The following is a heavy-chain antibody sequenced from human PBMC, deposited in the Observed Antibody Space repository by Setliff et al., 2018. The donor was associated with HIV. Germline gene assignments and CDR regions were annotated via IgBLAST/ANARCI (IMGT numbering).Heavy chain of an antibody. CDR1: GFTFSDFE. Sequence: SLRLSCSASGFTFSDFEMNWVRQAPGKGLEWVAYIGSGDNTIFYADSVKGRFTISRDNARNSLYLQMNSLRAEDSALYYCVRDTYCTGGSCYEGFWGQGTRVTVSS. V-gene: IGHV3-48*03. J-gene: IGHJ4*02. D-gene: IGHD2-15*01. CDR2: IGSGDNTI. CDR3: VRDTYCTGGSCYEGF.